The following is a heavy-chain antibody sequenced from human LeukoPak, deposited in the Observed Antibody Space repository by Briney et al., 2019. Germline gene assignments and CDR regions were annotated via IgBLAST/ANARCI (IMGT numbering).Heavy chain of an antibody. J-gene: IGHJ4*01. CDR1: GFSFSDYA. Sequence: GGSLRLSCAASGFSFSDYAMTWVRQAPGKGLEWLSTISGRGHTTYYGDSVKGRFTISRDNSKNTLFLQMNNLRVDDTAVFYCAPRHTTSWYYFDNWGQEPWSASPQ. D-gene: IGHD6-13*01. CDR2: ISGRGHTT. CDR3: APRHTTSWYYFDN. V-gene: IGHV3-23*01.